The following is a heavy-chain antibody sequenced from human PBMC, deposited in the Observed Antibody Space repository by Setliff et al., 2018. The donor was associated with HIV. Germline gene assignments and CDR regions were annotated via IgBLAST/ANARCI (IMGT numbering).Heavy chain of an antibody. J-gene: IGHJ4*02. D-gene: IGHD6-19*01. Sequence: PGGSLRLSCAASGITFSSYAMIWVRQAPGKGLEWVAIISYDGSHKYYADSVKGRFTISRDNSKNTLYLQMNSLRAEDTAVYYCARARQGSSGWYEGDYWGQGTLVTVSS. V-gene: IGHV3-30*04. CDR1: GITFSSYA. CDR3: ARARQGSSGWYEGDY. CDR2: ISYDGSHK.